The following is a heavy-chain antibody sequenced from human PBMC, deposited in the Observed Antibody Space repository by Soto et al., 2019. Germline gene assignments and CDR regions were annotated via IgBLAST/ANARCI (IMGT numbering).Heavy chain of an antibody. CDR1: GFTFNNYA. CDR2: VGWSGSST. CDR3: AKKYHYDSGTYLYHFDY. D-gene: IGHD3-10*01. J-gene: IGHJ4*02. V-gene: IGHV3-23*01. Sequence: EVQLLESGGGLVQPGGSLRLSCAASGFTFNNYAMSWVRRAPGKGLEWVSTVGWSGSSTYYADSVKGRFTISRDNSKNTLYRQMSRLRAEGPAVYYCAKKYHYDSGTYLYHFDYWGQGTLVIVSS.